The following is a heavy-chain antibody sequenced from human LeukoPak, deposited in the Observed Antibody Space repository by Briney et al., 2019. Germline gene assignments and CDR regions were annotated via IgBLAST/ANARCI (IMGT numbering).Heavy chain of an antibody. CDR1: GGSFSGYY. V-gene: IGHV4-34*01. CDR2: INHSGST. J-gene: IGHJ4*02. D-gene: IGHD1-26*01. Sequence: NPSETLSLTCAVYGGSFSGYYWSWIRQPPGKGLEWIGEINHSGSTTYNPSLKSRVTISVDTSKNQFSLKLRSVTAADTAVYYCARLGSYYFHFDYWGQGTLVTVSS. CDR3: ARLGSYYFHFDY.